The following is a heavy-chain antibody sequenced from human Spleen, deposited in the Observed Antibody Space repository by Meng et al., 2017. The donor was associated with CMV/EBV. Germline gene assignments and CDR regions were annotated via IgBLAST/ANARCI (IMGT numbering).Heavy chain of an antibody. CDR3: AKDIFPYSGTYSPTGVDC. J-gene: IGHJ4*02. Sequence: SLKISCAVSEFTFSVYWMQWVRQAPGKGLEWVSGISWNSASIGYADSVKGRFTISRDNAKNSLYLQMNSLRAEDTALYYCAKDIFPYSGTYSPTGVDCWGQGTLVTVSS. D-gene: IGHD1-26*01. V-gene: IGHV3-9*01. CDR2: ISWNSASI. CDR1: EFTFSVYW.